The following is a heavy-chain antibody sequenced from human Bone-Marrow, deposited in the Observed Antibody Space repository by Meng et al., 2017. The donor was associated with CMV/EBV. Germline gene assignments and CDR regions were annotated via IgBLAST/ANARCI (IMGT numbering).Heavy chain of an antibody. V-gene: IGHV1-8*01. CDR2: MNPNSGNT. Sequence: ASVKVSCKASGYTFTSYDINWVRQATGQGLEWMGWMNPNSGNTGYAQKFQGRVTMTRNTSISTAYMELSSLRSEDTAVYYCARGLGVTPGYGMDVWGQGTTVTVSS. CDR3: ARGLGVTPGYGMDV. J-gene: IGHJ6*02. D-gene: IGHD3-16*01. CDR1: GYTFTSYD.